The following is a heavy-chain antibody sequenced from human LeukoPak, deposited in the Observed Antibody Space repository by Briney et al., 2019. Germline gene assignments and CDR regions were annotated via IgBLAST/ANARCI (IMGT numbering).Heavy chain of an antibody. CDR3: VSLAVAGLGAFDI. Sequence: GRSLRLSCAASGFSFSGYEMNWVRQAPGKGLEWVSYISATTTTIYYADSVKGRFTISRDNAKNSLYLQMNSLRVEDTAVYYCVSLAVAGLGAFDIWGQGTMVTVSS. J-gene: IGHJ3*02. V-gene: IGHV3-48*03. D-gene: IGHD6-19*01. CDR1: GFSFSGYE. CDR2: ISATTTTI.